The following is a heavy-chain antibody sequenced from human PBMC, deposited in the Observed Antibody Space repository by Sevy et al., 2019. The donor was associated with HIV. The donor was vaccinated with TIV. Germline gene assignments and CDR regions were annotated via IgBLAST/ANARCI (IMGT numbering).Heavy chain of an antibody. CDR3: AREGGCSSTSCLLYFDS. Sequence: GGSLRLSCAASGFTFSDYYMNWVRQAPGKGLEWVSSISSRSSYIHYADSVRGRFTISRDNAKNSLYLQMNSLRVDDTAVYFCAREGGCSSTSCLLYFDSWGQGALVTVSS. V-gene: IGHV3-21*01. CDR2: ISSRSSYI. CDR1: GFTFSDYY. J-gene: IGHJ4*02. D-gene: IGHD2-2*01.